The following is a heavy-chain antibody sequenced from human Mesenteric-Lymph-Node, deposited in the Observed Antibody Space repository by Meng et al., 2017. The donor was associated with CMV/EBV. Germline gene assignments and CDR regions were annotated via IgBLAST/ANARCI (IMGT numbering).Heavy chain of an antibody. J-gene: IGHJ6*02. CDR1: GGSISGYY. V-gene: IGHV4-59*01. CDR3: ARVGVHASGYGYYAMDV. D-gene: IGHD3-22*01. CDR2: VSSTGTT. Sequence: ESLKISCTVSGGSISGYYWSWVRQPPGKGLEWIGYVSSTGTTNSNPSLKSRVTISVDTSKNQFSLKMTSVTAADTAVYYCARVGVHASGYGYYAMDVWGQGTTVTVSS.